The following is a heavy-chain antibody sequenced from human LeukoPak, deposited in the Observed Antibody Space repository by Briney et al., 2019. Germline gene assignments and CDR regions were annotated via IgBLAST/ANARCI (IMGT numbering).Heavy chain of an antibody. CDR1: GFTFSSYW. V-gene: IGHV3-7*05. CDR2: IKQDVSEK. D-gene: IGHD3-10*01. Sequence: GGSLRLSCAASGFTFSSYWMSWVRQAPGKGLEWVANIKQDVSEKYYVDSVKGRFTISRDNAKNSLYLQMNSLRAEDTAVYYCARDLRAGFGWFAPWGPGTLVTVSS. J-gene: IGHJ5*02. CDR3: ARDLRAGFGWFAP.